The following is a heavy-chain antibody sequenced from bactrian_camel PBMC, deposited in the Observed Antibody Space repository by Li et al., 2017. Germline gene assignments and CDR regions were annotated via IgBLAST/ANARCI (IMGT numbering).Heavy chain of an antibody. CDR1: GFSFSDYY. V-gene: IGHV3-2*01. D-gene: IGHD6*01. Sequence: HVQLVESGGGLVQPGGSLRLSCSASGFSFSDYYMSWVRQAPGKGLEWVSSIRSDGSNTYYADSVKERFTISRDNAKNTVYLQMNSLKSEDTALYYCATAYGGTWWTDFVYWGQGTQVTV. J-gene: IGHJ6*01. CDR2: IRSDGSNT. CDR3: ATAYGGTWWTDFVY.